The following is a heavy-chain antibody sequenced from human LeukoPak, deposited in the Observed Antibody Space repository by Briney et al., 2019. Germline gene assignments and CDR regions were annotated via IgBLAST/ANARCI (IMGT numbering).Heavy chain of an antibody. D-gene: IGHD3-3*01. V-gene: IGHV4-61*02. CDR1: GGSISSGSYY. Sequence: SETLSLTCTVSGGSISSGSYYWSWIRQPAGKGLEWIGRIYTSGSTNYNPSLKSRVTISVDTSKNQFSLKLSSVTAADTAVCYCARVYYDFWSGYYTSYMDVWGKGTTVTVSS. J-gene: IGHJ6*03. CDR2: IYTSGST. CDR3: ARVYYDFWSGYYTSYMDV.